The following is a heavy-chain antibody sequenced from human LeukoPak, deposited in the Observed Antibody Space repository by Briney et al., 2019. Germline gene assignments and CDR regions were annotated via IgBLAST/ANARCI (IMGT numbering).Heavy chain of an antibody. Sequence: PSETLSLTCTVSGGSISSYYWSWIRQPPGKGLEWIGYIYYSGSTNYNPSLKSRVTISVDMSKNQFSLKLSSVTAADTAVYYCARLLGITAAGSYWFDPWGQGTLVTVSS. CDR1: GGSISSYY. V-gene: IGHV4-59*01. CDR2: IYYSGST. J-gene: IGHJ5*02. D-gene: IGHD6-13*01. CDR3: ARLLGITAAGSYWFDP.